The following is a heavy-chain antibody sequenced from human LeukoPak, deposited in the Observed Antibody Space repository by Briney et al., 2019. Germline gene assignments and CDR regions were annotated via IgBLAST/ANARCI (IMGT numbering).Heavy chain of an antibody. J-gene: IGHJ4*02. CDR2: ISAYNGNT. D-gene: IGHD3-22*01. Sequence: GASVKVSCKASGYTFTSYGISWVRQAPGQGLEWMGWISAYNGNTNYAQKLQGRATMTTDTSTSTAYMELRSLRSDDTAVYYCAVYYYDSSGYYGSFDYWGQGTLVTVSS. CDR1: GYTFTSYG. CDR3: AVYYYDSSGYYGSFDY. V-gene: IGHV1-18*01.